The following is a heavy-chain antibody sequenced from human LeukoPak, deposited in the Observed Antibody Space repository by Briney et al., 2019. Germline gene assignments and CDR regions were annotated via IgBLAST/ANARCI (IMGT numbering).Heavy chain of an antibody. Sequence: SETLSLTCTVSGGSISGYYWSWVRQPPGKGLEWIGFIYYSVSTSYNPSLKSRVTVSVDTSKNHFSLKLTSVTAADTAVYYCVRHEEDSSGWYGLGYWGQGTLVTVSS. D-gene: IGHD6-13*01. J-gene: IGHJ4*02. CDR1: GGSISGYY. CDR3: VRHEEDSSGWYGLGY. V-gene: IGHV4-59*08. CDR2: IYYSVST.